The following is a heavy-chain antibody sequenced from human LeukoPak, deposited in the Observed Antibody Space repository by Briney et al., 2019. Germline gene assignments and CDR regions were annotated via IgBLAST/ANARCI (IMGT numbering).Heavy chain of an antibody. J-gene: IGHJ4*02. D-gene: IGHD2-8*01. CDR3: ARANRAAFDQ. V-gene: IGHV3-53*01. CDR2: IHGDGTT. CDR1: GFTVSTIY. Sequence: GGSLRLSCAVSGFTVSTIYMSWVRQAPGKGLEWVSVIHGDGTTYYADSVKGRFTISRDNSKNTLYLQMNTLRGDDTAVYYCARANRAAFDQWGQGTLVTVSS.